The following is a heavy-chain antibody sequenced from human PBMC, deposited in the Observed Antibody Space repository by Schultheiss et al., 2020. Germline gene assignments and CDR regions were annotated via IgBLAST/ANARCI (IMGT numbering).Heavy chain of an antibody. V-gene: IGHV3-66*01. J-gene: IGHJ4*02. CDR1: GFTFSNYW. CDR2: IYSGGST. Sequence: GGSLRLSCAASGFTFSNYWMHWVRQAPGKGLEWVAVIYSGGSTYYADSVKGRFTISRDNSKNTLYLQMNSLRAEDTAVYYCARGEGAGGYSYGESDYWGQGTLVTVSS. CDR3: ARGEGAGGYSYGESDY. D-gene: IGHD5-18*01.